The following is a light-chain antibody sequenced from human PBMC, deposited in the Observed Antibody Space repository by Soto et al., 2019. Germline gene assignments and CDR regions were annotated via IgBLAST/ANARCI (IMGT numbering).Light chain of an antibody. CDR1: NSDIGYYNF. CDR3: GSYTTTNSLV. V-gene: IGLV2-14*03. Sequence: QSALAQPASVSGSPGQSITISCTGSNSDIGYYNFVSWYQKHPDKAPKLLIFGVTNRPSGISDRFSGSKSGATASLTISGLQAEDEADYYCGSYTTTNSLVFGTGTKVTVL. J-gene: IGLJ1*01. CDR2: GVT.